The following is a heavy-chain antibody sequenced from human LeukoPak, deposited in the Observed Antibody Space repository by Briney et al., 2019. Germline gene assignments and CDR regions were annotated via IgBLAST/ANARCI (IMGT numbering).Heavy chain of an antibody. CDR3: ARVLGFSYGSGY. V-gene: IGHV3-48*03. CDR1: GFTLSSYE. CDR2: ISSSSGSTI. Sequence: GGSLRLSCAASGFTLSSYEMNWVRQAPGKGLEWVSYISSSSGSTIYYADSVKGRFTISRDNAKNSLYLQMNSLRAEDTAVYYCARVLGFSYGSGYWGQGTLVTVSS. J-gene: IGHJ4*02. D-gene: IGHD5-18*01.